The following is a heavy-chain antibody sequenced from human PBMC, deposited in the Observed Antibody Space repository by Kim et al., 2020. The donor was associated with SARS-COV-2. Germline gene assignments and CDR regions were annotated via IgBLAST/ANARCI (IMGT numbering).Heavy chain of an antibody. V-gene: IGHV3-30*07. CDR3: ARVYSGYDRGAAAGQGY. D-gene: IGHD5-12*01. Sequence: VKGRFTISRDNSKNTLYLQMNSLRAEDTAVYYCARVYSGYDRGAAAGQGYWGQGTLVTVSS. J-gene: IGHJ4*02.